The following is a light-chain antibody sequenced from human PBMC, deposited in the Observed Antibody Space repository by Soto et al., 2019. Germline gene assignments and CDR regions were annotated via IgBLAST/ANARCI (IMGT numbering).Light chain of an antibody. CDR2: WAS. CDR3: QQYNSYSIT. Sequence: DIVMTQSPDSLAVSLGERATINCKSSQSVLYSSNNKNYLAWYQQKPGQPPKLLIYWASTRESGVPDRFSGSGSGTDFTLTISSLQADDFATYYCQQYNSYSITFGQGTRLEIK. CDR1: QSVLYSSNNKNY. J-gene: IGKJ5*01. V-gene: IGKV4-1*01.